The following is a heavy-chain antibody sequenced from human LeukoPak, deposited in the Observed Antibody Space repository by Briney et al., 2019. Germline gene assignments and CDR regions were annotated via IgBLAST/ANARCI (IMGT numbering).Heavy chain of an antibody. CDR1: GFTFNDYA. D-gene: IGHD5-12*01. CDR2: IHHCGITK. J-gene: IGHJ4*02. CDR3: AKERGTITSLVLIGVPAPAHLFDW. V-gene: IGHV3-23*01. Sequence: GGSLRLSCAASGFTFNDYAMSWVRHAPGGGREWVANIHHCGITKYYKYSMKGGFTITRDNSRSTLYLEMNNMKVEDSATYYCAKERGTITSLVLIGVPAPAHLFDWWGQGALVTVSS.